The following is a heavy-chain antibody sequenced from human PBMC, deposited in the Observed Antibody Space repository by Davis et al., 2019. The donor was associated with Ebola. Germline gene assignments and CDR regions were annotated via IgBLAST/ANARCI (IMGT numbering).Heavy chain of an antibody. CDR2: ISYDGSNK. V-gene: IGHV3-30*03. CDR3: ARENGLDV. Sequence: GESLKISCAASGFTFSSYDMHWVRQAPGKGLEWVAVISYDGSNKYYADSVKGRFTISRDNSKNTLYLQMNSLRAEDTAVYYCARENGLDVWGQGTTVTVSS. J-gene: IGHJ6*02. CDR1: GFTFSSYD.